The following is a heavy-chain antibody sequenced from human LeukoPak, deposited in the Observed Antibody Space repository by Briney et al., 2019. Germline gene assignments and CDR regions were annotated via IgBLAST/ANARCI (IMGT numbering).Heavy chain of an antibody. CDR3: ARGLTAWFGFDY. V-gene: IGHV1-8*01. CDR2: MNPNSGDA. Sequence: VKVSCKASGYTFTSYDINWVRQATGQGLEWMGWMNPNSGDAGYAQKFQGRVTMTRNTSISTAYMELSSLRSEDTAVYYCARGLTAWFGFDYWGQGTLVTVSS. CDR1: GYTFTSYD. D-gene: IGHD3-10*01. J-gene: IGHJ4*02.